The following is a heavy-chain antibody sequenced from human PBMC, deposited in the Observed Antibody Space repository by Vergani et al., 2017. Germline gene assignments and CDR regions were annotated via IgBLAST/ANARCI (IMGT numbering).Heavy chain of an antibody. CDR1: GFTFSSYS. Sequence: EVQLVESGGGLVKPGGSLRLSCAASGFTFSSYSMNWVCQAPGKGLEWVSSISSSSSYIYYADSGKGRFTISRDNAKNSLYLQMNSLRAEDTAVYYCARDIGEQQLGGNYWGQGTTVTVSS. CDR3: ARDIGEQQLGGNY. J-gene: IGHJ6*02. V-gene: IGHV3-21*01. CDR2: ISSSSSYI. D-gene: IGHD6-13*01.